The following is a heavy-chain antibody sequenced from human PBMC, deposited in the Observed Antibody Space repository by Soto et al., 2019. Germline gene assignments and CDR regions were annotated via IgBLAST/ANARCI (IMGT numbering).Heavy chain of an antibody. CDR3: AKGKDVEVNYYFYGLDI. CDR2: INGGTGQT. V-gene: IGHV1-3*01. D-gene: IGHD1-1*01. J-gene: IGHJ6*01. Sequence: ASVKVSCKASGYTFSTHAMHWVRQAPGQSLEWMGWINGGTGQTKHSQRFQYRVTITRDTSASTAYMELSSLRSEDTAEYYCAKGKDVEVNYYFYGLDIWGQGAKVTDS. CDR1: GYTFSTHA.